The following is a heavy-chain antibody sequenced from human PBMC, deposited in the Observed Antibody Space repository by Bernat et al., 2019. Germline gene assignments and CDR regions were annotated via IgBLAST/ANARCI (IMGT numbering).Heavy chain of an antibody. V-gene: IGHV1-18*01. D-gene: IGHD4-23*01. CDR3: ARVLTYGGNSAYRGPNGYGMDV. J-gene: IGHJ6*02. CDR1: GYTFTSYG. Sequence: QVQLVQSGAEVKKPGASVKVSCKASGYTFTSYGISWVRQVPGQGLEWMGWISAYNGNTNYAQKLQGRVTMTTDTSTSTAYMELRSLRSDDTTVYYCARVLTYGGNSAYRGPNGYGMDVWGQGTTVTVSS. CDR2: ISAYNGNT.